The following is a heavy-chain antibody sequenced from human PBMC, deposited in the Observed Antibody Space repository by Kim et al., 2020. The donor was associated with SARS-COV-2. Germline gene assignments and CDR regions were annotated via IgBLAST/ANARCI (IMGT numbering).Heavy chain of an antibody. D-gene: IGHD6-6*01. V-gene: IGHV1-18*01. J-gene: IGHJ5*02. Sequence: AQKVQGRVTMTTDTSTSTAYMELRSLRSDDTAVYYCARDHIAARPGWFDPWGQGTLLTVSS. CDR3: ARDHIAARPGWFDP.